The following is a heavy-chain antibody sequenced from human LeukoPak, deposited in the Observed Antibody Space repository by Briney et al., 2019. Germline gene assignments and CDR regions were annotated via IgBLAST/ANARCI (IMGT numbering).Heavy chain of an antibody. V-gene: IGHV3-23*01. CDR3: ANNWNLDY. CDR1: GFTFNTYA. D-gene: IGHD1-20*01. Sequence: GGSLRLSCAASGFTFNTYAMNWVRQAPGKGLEWVSGISASGTGTYDADSVKGRFTISRDNSKNTLFLQMNSLRAEDTAVYYCANNWNLDYWGQGTLVTVSS. CDR2: ISASGTGT. J-gene: IGHJ4*02.